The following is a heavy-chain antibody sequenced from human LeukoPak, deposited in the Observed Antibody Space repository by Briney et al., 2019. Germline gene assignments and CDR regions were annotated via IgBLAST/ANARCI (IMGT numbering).Heavy chain of an antibody. CDR2: ISGSGGST. CDR3: AKDQSYGYSSGWYSGSLDY. D-gene: IGHD6-19*01. J-gene: IGHJ4*02. CDR1: GFTFSTYA. Sequence: GGSLRLSCAASGFTFSTYAMTWVRQAPGKELERGSGISGSGGSTYYADSVKGRFTISRDNSKNTLYLQMNSLRAEDTAVYYCAKDQSYGYSSGWYSGSLDYWGQGTLVTVSS. V-gene: IGHV3-23*01.